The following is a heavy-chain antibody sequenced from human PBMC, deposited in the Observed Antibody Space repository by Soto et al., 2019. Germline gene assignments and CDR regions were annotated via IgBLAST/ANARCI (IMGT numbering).Heavy chain of an antibody. D-gene: IGHD3-3*01. J-gene: IGHJ4*02. V-gene: IGHV4-30-2*01. CDR2: IYHSGST. Sequence: SQTLSLTCAVSGGSISSGGYSWSWIRQPPGKGLEWIGYIYHSGSTYYNPSLKSRVTISVDRSKNQFSLKLSSVTAADTAVYYCASTSITIFGVVIHFDYWGQGTLVTVSS. CDR3: ASTSITIFGVVIHFDY. CDR1: GGSISSGGYS.